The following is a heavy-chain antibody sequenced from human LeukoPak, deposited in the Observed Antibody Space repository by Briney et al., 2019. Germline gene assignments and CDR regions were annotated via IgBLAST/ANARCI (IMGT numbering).Heavy chain of an antibody. CDR3: ARASYDYSFDY. CDR2: IYYSGST. D-gene: IGHD5-12*01. J-gene: IGHJ4*02. V-gene: IGHV4-39*07. Sequence: SETLSLTCTVSGGSISSSSYCWGWIRQPPGKGLEWIGSIYYSGSTYYNPSLKSRVTISVDTSKNQFSLKLSSVTAADTAVYYCARASYDYSFDYWGQGTLVTVSS. CDR1: GGSISSSSYC.